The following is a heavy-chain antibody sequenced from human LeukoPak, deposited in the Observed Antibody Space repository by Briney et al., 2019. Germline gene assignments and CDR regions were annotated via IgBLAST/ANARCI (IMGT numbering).Heavy chain of an antibody. J-gene: IGHJ3*01. CDR2: IRGNSDYI. D-gene: IGHD4-23*01. CDR1: GFTFSVYG. CDR3: ARDSTQRRGNEYYDALDF. V-gene: IGHV3-21*06. Sequence: GGSLRLNCAASGFTFSVYGMNWVRQAPGKGLEWISYIRGNSDYIYQAESVKGRFFISRDNAQDSLYLHINNLRAEDTAVYYCARDSTQRRGNEYYDALDFWGQGTMVSVSS.